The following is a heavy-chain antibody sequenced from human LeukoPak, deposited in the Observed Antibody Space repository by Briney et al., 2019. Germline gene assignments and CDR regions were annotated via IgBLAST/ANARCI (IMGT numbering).Heavy chain of an antibody. J-gene: IGHJ3*02. D-gene: IGHD6-13*01. CDR3: ARDGIAAAGTQAFDI. CDR2: IWYDGSNK. Sequence: GGSLRLSCAASGFTFSSYGMHWVRQAPGKGLEWVAVIWYDGSNKYYADSVKGRFTISRDNSKNTLYLQMNSLRAEDTAVYYCARDGIAAAGTQAFDIWGQGTMVTVPS. V-gene: IGHV3-33*01. CDR1: GFTFSSYG.